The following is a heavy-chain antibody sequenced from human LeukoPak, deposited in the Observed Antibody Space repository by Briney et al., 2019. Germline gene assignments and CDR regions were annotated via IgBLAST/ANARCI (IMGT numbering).Heavy chain of an antibody. CDR2: TRSSGSHT. CDR3: AKGGYCSSSSCYYGWFEP. V-gene: IGHV3-23*01. J-gene: IGHJ5*02. D-gene: IGHD2-2*01. Sequence: GGSLRLSCAASGFSFSSYAMHWVRQAPGKGLEWVSTTRSSGSHTLYAGSVKGRFTISRDNSKNTFYLQRNSLRAEDTAAYYCAKGGYCSSSSCYYGWFEPWGQGTLVTDSS. CDR1: GFSFSSYA.